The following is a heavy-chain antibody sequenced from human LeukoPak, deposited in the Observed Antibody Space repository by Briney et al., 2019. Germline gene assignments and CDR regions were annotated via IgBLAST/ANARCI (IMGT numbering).Heavy chain of an antibody. D-gene: IGHD6-13*01. CDR1: GFTFSDNY. V-gene: IGHV3-66*02. Sequence: GGSLRLSCAASGFTFSDNYMSWVRQAPGKGLEWVSVIYSGGSTYYADSVKGRFTISRDNSKNTLYLQMNSLRAEDTAVYHCAKDLVAAAAYWGQGTLVTVSS. CDR3: AKDLVAAAAY. J-gene: IGHJ4*02. CDR2: IYSGGST.